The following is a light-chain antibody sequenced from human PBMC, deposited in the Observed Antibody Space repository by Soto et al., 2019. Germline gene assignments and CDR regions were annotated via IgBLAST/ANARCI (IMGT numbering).Light chain of an antibody. J-gene: IGLJ2*01. CDR3: LLSYSGAHVV. V-gene: IGLV7-46*01. Sequence: QAVVTQEPSLTVSPGGTVTLTCGSSTGAVTNGHYPYWFQQKPGQAPRTLIYDTSNKHSWTPARFSGSLPGGKAALTLSGAQPEDEAEYYCLLSYSGAHVVFGGGTKLTVL. CDR1: TGAVTNGHY. CDR2: DTS.